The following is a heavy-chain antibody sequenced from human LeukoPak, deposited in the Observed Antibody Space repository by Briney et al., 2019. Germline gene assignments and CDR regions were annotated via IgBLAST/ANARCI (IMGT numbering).Heavy chain of an antibody. CDR1: GGSFSGYY. CDR2: INHRGST. Sequence: SETLSLTCAVYGGSFSGYYWSWIRQPPGKGLEWIGEINHRGSTNYNPSLKSRVTISEDTSNFQFSLRLSSVTAADTAVYYCARGGKLNNCFNPWGQGTLVMVS. J-gene: IGHJ5*02. V-gene: IGHV4-34*01. CDR3: ARGGKLNNCFNP.